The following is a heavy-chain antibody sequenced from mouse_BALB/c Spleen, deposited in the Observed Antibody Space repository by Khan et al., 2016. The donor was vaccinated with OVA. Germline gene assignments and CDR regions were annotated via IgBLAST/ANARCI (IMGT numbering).Heavy chain of an antibody. CDR1: GFTFSGFW. V-gene: IGHV11-2*02. Sequence: EVQLLETGGGLVQPGGSRGLSCEGSGFTFSGFWMSWVRQTPGKTLEWIGDINSDGSAINYAPSIKDRFTIFRDNDKSTLYLQMSNVRSEDTATYLCIGDGNYWYFDVWGAPTTVTVSS. J-gene: IGHJ1*01. CDR2: INSDGSAI. D-gene: IGHD2-3*01. CDR3: IGDGNYWYFDV.